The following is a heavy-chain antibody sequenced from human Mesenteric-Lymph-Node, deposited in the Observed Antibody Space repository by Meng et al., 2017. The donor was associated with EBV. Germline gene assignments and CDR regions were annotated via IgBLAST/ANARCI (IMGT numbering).Heavy chain of an antibody. D-gene: IGHD1-26*01. CDR1: GGSIDNYY. V-gene: IGHV4-59*01. J-gene: IGHJ4*02. CDR3: ARENVGVFDY. Sequence: QVQWQESGPGLVKPSETLSLTCTVSGGSIDNYYWSWIRQPPGKGLEWIGYIYYSGTTNSNPSLKSRVTISLDTPKNQFSLKLSSVTAADTAVYYCARENVGVFDYWGQGTLVTVSS. CDR2: IYYSGTT.